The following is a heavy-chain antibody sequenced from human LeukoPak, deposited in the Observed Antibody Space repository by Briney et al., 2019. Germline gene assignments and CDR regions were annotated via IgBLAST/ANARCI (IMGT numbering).Heavy chain of an antibody. CDR2: VSGSGRIT. CDR1: GFTFSSYD. V-gene: IGHV3-23*01. Sequence: PGGSLRLSCAASGFTFSSYDVSWVRQAPGKGLEWVSAVSGSGRITYYADSVKGRFTISRDNSRNTLYLQMNRLRAEDTAVYYCAKRGGYYYDYWGQGTLVTASS. J-gene: IGHJ4*02. CDR3: AKRGGYYYDY. D-gene: IGHD2-15*01.